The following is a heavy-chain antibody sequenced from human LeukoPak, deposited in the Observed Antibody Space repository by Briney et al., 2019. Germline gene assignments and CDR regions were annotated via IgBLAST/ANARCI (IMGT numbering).Heavy chain of an antibody. CDR1: GFTFSSYA. J-gene: IGHJ3*02. CDR3: AKDRGYSGYDPRAYAFDS. D-gene: IGHD5-12*01. Sequence: GGSLSLSCAASGFTFSSYAMSWVRQAPGKGLEWVSAISGSGGSTYYADSVKGRFTISRDNSKNTLYLQMNSLRAEDTAVYYCAKDRGYSGYDPRAYAFDSWGQGTMVTVSS. CDR2: ISGSGGST. V-gene: IGHV3-23*01.